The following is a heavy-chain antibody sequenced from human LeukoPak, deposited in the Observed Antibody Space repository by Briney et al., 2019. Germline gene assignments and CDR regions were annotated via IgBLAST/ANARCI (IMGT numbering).Heavy chain of an antibody. CDR3: ARGGVVGDNSMRYYYYYYYMDV. V-gene: IGHV1-69*05. J-gene: IGHJ6*03. Sequence: ASVKVSCKASGGIFSSYAISWVRQAPGQGLEWMGGIIPIFGTANYAQKFQGRVTITTDESTSTAYMELSSLRSEDTAVYYCARGGVVGDNSMRYYYYYYYMDVWGKGTTVTVSS. CDR1: GGIFSSYA. D-gene: IGHD2/OR15-2a*01. CDR2: IIPIFGTA.